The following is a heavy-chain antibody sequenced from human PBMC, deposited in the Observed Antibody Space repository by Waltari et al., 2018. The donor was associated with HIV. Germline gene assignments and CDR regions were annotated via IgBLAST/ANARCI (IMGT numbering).Heavy chain of an antibody. Sequence: QVQLQQWGAGLLKPSETLSLTCAVYGGSFRGYSWLWIREPPGKGLEWIGEINHSGSTNYNPSLKSRVTISVDTSKNQFSLKLSSVTAADTAVYYCARALFHVDPRWSAARGIDYWGQGTLVTVSS. V-gene: IGHV4-34*01. CDR2: INHSGST. CDR1: GGSFRGYS. CDR3: ARALFHVDPRWSAARGIDY. J-gene: IGHJ4*02. D-gene: IGHD6-6*01.